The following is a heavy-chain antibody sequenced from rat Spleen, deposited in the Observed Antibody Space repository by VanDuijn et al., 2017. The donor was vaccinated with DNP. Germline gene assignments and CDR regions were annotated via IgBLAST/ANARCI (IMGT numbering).Heavy chain of an antibody. J-gene: IGHJ2*01. CDR1: GFTFSGYW. V-gene: IGHV5-58*01. Sequence: EVQLVETGGGLVQPGRSLKVSCVASGFTFSGYWMYWIRQAPGKGLEWVASITNEGSSTYFGDSVKGRFTISRDNAKSTLYLQMNSLRSEDTATYYCARLLAGRSYYFDYWGQGVMVTVSS. CDR3: ARLLAGRSYYFDY. D-gene: IGHD1-4*01. CDR2: ITNEGSST.